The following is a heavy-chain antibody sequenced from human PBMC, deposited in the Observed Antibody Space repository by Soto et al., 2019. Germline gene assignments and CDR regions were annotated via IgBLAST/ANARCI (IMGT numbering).Heavy chain of an antibody. CDR2: INHSGST. V-gene: IGHV4-34*01. Sequence: SETLSLTCAVYGGSFSGYYWSWIRQPPGKGLEWIGEINHSGSTNYNPSLKSRVTISVDTSKNQFSLKLSSVTAADTAVYYCARGGNCSGGSCRPSKYYYYYYGMDVWGQGTTVTVSS. D-gene: IGHD2-15*01. CDR1: GGSFSGYY. J-gene: IGHJ6*02. CDR3: ARGGNCSGGSCRPSKYYYYYYGMDV.